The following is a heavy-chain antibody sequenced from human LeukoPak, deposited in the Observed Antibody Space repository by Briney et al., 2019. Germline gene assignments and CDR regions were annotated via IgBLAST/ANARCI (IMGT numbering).Heavy chain of an antibody. J-gene: IGHJ4*02. CDR3: ARAAYDSSGYLTL. CDR2: IWYGGTNK. Sequence: GGSLRLSCAASGFTFSSYAMHWVRQAPGKGLEWVAVIWYGGTNKYYADSVKGRFTISRDNSKNTLFLQMNILRAEDTAVYYCARAAYDSSGYLTLWGQGTLVAVSS. V-gene: IGHV3-33*08. D-gene: IGHD3-22*01. CDR1: GFTFSSYA.